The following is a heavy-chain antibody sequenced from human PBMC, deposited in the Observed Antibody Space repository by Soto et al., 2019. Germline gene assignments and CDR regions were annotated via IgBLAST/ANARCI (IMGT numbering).Heavy chain of an antibody. CDR3: ARDPSDYYDSSGYGGFDC. CDR1: GYTFTGYY. Sequence: ASVKVSCKASGYTFTGYYMHWVRQAPGQGLEWMGWINPNSGGTNYAQKFQGWVTMTRDTSISTAYMELSRLRSDDTAVYYCARDPSDYYDSSGYGGFDCWGQGTLVTVSS. D-gene: IGHD3-22*01. J-gene: IGHJ4*02. V-gene: IGHV1-2*04. CDR2: INPNSGGT.